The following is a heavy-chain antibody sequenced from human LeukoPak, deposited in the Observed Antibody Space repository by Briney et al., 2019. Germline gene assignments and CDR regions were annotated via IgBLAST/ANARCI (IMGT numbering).Heavy chain of an antibody. CDR1: GFTFSSYS. CDR3: ARDGRGVLSSPDY. CDR2: ISSSSSTI. Sequence: PGGSLRLSCAASGFTFSSYSMNWVRQAPGKGLEWVSYISSSSSTIYYADSVKGRFTISRDNAKNSLYLQMNSLRAEGTAVYYCARDGRGVLSSPDYWGQGTLVTVSS. D-gene: IGHD4/OR15-4a*01. V-gene: IGHV3-48*01. J-gene: IGHJ4*02.